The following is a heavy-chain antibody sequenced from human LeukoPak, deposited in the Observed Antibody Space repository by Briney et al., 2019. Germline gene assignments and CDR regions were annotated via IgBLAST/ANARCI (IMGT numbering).Heavy chain of an antibody. J-gene: IGHJ5*02. CDR2: IYPGDSDT. V-gene: IGHV5-51*01. D-gene: IGHD4-11*01. CDR1: GYSFTSYW. CDR3: ARQSAVTHNWFDP. Sequence: GESLKISCKGSGYSFTSYWVGWVRQMPGKGLEWMGIIYPGDSDTRYSPSFQGQVTISADKSISTAYLQWSSLKPSDTAMYYCARQSAVTHNWFDPWGQGTLVTVSS.